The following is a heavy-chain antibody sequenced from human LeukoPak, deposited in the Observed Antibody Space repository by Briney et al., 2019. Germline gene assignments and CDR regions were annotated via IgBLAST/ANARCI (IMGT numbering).Heavy chain of an antibody. V-gene: IGHV3-23*01. CDR1: GFTFSSYA. Sequence: PGGPLRLSCAASGFTFSSYAMSWVRQAPGKGLEWVSAISGSGGSTYYADSVKGRFTISRDNSKNTLYLQMNSLRAEDTAVYYCAKDIGDFWSGSPYYYGMDVWGQGTTVTVSS. J-gene: IGHJ6*02. CDR3: AKDIGDFWSGSPYYYGMDV. D-gene: IGHD3-3*01. CDR2: ISGSGGST.